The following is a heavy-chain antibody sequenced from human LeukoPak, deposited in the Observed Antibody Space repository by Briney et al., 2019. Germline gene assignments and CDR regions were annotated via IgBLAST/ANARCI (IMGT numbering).Heavy chain of an antibody. V-gene: IGHV3-30-3*01. J-gene: IGHJ4*02. CDR3: AREVNLYYYDSSGFGY. Sequence: GGSLRLSCAASGFTFSSYAMHWVRQAPGEGLEWVAVISYDGSNKYYADSVKGRFTISRDNSKNTLYLQMNSLRAEDTAVYYCAREVNLYYYDSSGFGYWGQGTLVTVSS. CDR1: GFTFSSYA. D-gene: IGHD3-22*01. CDR2: ISYDGSNK.